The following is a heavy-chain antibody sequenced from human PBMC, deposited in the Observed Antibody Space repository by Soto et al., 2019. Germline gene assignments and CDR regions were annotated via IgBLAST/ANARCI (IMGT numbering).Heavy chain of an antibody. Sequence: PSETLSLTCSVSRGSINSSSYFWGWVRQPPGKGLEWIGSIYYSGSTYYNPSLRSRVTISVDTSKNQFSLKLSSVTAADTAVFYCARHYSSGSRNWFDPWGQGTLVTVSS. V-gene: IGHV4-39*01. CDR3: ARHYSSGSRNWFDP. J-gene: IGHJ5*02. CDR1: RGSINSSSYF. D-gene: IGHD6-19*01. CDR2: IYYSGST.